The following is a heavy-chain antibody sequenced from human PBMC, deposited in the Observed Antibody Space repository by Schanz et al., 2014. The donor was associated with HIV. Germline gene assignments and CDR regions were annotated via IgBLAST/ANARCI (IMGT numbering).Heavy chain of an antibody. CDR1: GYIFTSNG. V-gene: IGHV1-18*01. CDR2: ISTSNGNT. D-gene: IGHD6-6*01. Sequence: QVQLVQSGAEVKKPGASVRVSCKTSGYIFTSNGISWVRQAPGQGLEWMGWISTSNGNTNYAQKFQGRVTMTTDTSTSTAYMELGRLRSDATAVYYCARKTAEYGRTPVSWLDPWGQGTLVTVSS. J-gene: IGHJ5*02. CDR3: ARKTAEYGRTPVSWLDP.